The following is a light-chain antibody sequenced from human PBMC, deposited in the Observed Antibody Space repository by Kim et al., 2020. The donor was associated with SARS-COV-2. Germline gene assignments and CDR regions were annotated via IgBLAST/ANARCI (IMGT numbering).Light chain of an antibody. CDR3: SSYTSSSTRV. V-gene: IGLV2-14*03. J-gene: IGLJ3*02. Sequence: GPSFTISCPGTSSDVGGYNYVSWYQQHPGKAPKLMIYDVSNRPSGVSNRFSGSKSGNTASLTISGLQAEDEADYYCSSYTSSSTRVFGGGTQLTVL. CDR1: SSDVGGYNY. CDR2: DVS.